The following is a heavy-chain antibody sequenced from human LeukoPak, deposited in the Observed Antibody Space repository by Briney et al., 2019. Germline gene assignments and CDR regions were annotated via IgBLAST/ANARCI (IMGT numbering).Heavy chain of an antibody. V-gene: IGHV4-4*07. Sequence: PSETLSLTCTVSGGSMSNLYWSWIRQPAGKGLEWIGRIYSSGTTYYNPSLKSRVTMSIDTSKNQFSLKLSSVTAADTAVYYCAGEGDYYDSGSYYKKNGMDVWGQGTTVTVSS. CDR1: GGSMSNLY. CDR3: AGEGDYYDSGSYYKKNGMDV. D-gene: IGHD3-10*01. CDR2: IYSSGTT. J-gene: IGHJ6*02.